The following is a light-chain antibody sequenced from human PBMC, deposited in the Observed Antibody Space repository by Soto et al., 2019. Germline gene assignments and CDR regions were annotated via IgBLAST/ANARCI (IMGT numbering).Light chain of an antibody. CDR3: QQYNNWPPWT. V-gene: IGKV3-15*01. CDR2: GES. CDR1: QSVSRN. J-gene: IGKJ1*01. Sequence: EIVMTQSPVTLSVSPGERAPLSCRASQSVSRNLAWYQQKPGQAPRLLIYGESTRATGIPARFSGSGSGTAFTLTISRLHAEDVAVYYCQQYNNWPPWTVGQGTNVEVK.